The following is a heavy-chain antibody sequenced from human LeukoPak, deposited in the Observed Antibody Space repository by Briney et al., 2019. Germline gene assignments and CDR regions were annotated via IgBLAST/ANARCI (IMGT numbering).Heavy chain of an antibody. CDR3: AREQYKRPYYYYYYMDV. J-gene: IGHJ6*03. Sequence: SQTLSLTCAISGDSVSSNSAAWNWIRQSPSRGLEWLGRTYYRSKWYNDYAVSVKSRITINPDTSKNQFSLQLNSVTPEDTAVYYCAREQYKRPYYYYYYMDVWGKGTTVTVSS. CDR1: GDSVSSNSAA. CDR2: TYYRSKWYN. D-gene: IGHD1-1*01. V-gene: IGHV6-1*01.